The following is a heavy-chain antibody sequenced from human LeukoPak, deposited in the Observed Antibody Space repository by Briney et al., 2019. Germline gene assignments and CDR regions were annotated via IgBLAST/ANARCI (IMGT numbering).Heavy chain of an antibody. Sequence: SGTLSLTCAVSGGSISSTNWWSWVRQPPGKGLEWIWEMYHSGSTNYNPSLKSRVTISVDKSKNQFSLKLTSVTAADTAVYFCARGAEYYATWRGYAGYSDYWGQGISVTVSS. D-gene: IGHD3-3*01. CDR3: ARGAEYYATWRGYAGYSDY. J-gene: IGHJ4*02. CDR1: GGSISSTNW. CDR2: MYHSGST. V-gene: IGHV4-4*02.